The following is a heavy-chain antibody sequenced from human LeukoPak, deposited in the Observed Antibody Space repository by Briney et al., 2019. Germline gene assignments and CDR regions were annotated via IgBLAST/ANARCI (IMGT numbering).Heavy chain of an antibody. CDR1: GFTFSSYA. CDR2: ISGSGGST. V-gene: IGHV3-23*01. CDR3: ARDFTYYDILTGYRINYGMDV. J-gene: IGHJ6*02. D-gene: IGHD3-9*01. Sequence: GGSLRLSCAASGFTFSSYAMSWVRQAPGKGLEWVSAISGSGGSTYYADSVKGRFTISRDNAKNSLYLQMNSLRAEDTAVYYCARDFTYYDILTGYRINYGMDVWGQGTTVTVSS.